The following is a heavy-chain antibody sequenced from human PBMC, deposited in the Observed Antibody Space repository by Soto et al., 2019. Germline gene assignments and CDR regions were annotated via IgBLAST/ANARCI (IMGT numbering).Heavy chain of an antibody. CDR1: GDSVSSDSYY. Sequence: SETLSLTCTVSGDSVSSDSYYWTWIRQPPGKGLEWIGYIYSSGSTKYNPSLKSRVTISVDTSKKQFSLNLSSVTAADTAVSFCARDVVGGGMDVWGQGTTVTVSS. V-gene: IGHV4-61*01. J-gene: IGHJ6*02. CDR3: ARDVVGGGMDV. CDR2: IYSSGST. D-gene: IGHD2-21*01.